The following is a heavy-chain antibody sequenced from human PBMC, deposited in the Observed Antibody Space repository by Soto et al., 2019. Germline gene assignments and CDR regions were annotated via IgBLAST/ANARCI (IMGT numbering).Heavy chain of an antibody. CDR2: ISYDGRSK. CDR1: GFKFSSYG. D-gene: IGHD1-26*01. V-gene: IGHV3-30*18. Sequence: QEQLVQSGGGVVQPGRSLRLSCGASGFKFSSYGMHWVRQAPGRGLEWVAAISYDGRSKYYADSVKGRFTISRDNSENTLFLQMNSLRGDDTAVYYCAKDWKWEAFYYGMNVWGQGTTVTVSS. CDR3: AKDWKWEAFYYGMNV. J-gene: IGHJ6*02.